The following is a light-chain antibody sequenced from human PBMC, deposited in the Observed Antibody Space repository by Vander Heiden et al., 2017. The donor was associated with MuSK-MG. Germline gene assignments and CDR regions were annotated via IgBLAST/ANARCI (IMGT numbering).Light chain of an antibody. CDR1: NIGSKS. Sequence: SYVLTQPPSVSVAPGKTARITCGGNNIGSKSVHWYQQKPGQAPVLVIYYDSDRHSGIPERFSGSNSGNTATLTISRVEAGEEADYYCQVWDSSSDHVVFGGGTKLTVL. CDR3: QVWDSSSDHVV. V-gene: IGLV3-21*04. CDR2: YDS. J-gene: IGLJ2*01.